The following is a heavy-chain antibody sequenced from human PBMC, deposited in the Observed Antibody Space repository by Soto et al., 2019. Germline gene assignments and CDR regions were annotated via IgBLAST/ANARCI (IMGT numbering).Heavy chain of an antibody. D-gene: IGHD3-22*01. V-gene: IGHV4-34*01. CDR2: IYQGLSI. CDR3: ARRTDYYDSSGIDY. Sequence: QVQLQQWGAGLLKPSETLSLTCAVYSGSYSGYYWSWIRQPPGKGLEWIGEIYQGLSIVYNPSLKSRATISGDTSKNQFSLKLSSVTAADTAVYYCARRTDYYDSSGIDYWGQGTLVTVSS. CDR1: SGSYSGYY. J-gene: IGHJ4*02.